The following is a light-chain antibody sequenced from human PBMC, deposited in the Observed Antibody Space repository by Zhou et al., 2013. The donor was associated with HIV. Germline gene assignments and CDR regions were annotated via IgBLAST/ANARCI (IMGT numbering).Light chain of an antibody. CDR1: QSIAKY. Sequence: DIQMTQSPSSLSASVGDRVTITCRASQSIAKYLNWYQQKPGIAPKLLIYGASNLQSGVPSRFSGSGSGTDFTLTISSLQPEDFATYYCQQSYSTPRTFGPGTKVHIK. J-gene: IGKJ3*01. CDR2: GAS. V-gene: IGKV1-39*01. CDR3: QQSYSTPRT.